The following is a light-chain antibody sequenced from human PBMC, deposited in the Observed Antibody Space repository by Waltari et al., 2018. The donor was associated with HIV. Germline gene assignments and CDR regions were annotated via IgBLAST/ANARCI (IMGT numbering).Light chain of an antibody. Sequence: QSALTQPASVSGSPGQSVTISCTDSPSAFGRYASVSWYHQPPDTVPKVIMYEVTSRPSGIPQRFSGSRSGNTASLTISGLQTEDEAGYYCSTHTTNDTLIFGGGTKLTVL. J-gene: IGLJ2*01. CDR2: EVT. V-gene: IGLV2-14*03. CDR3: STHTTNDTLI. CDR1: PSAFGRYAS.